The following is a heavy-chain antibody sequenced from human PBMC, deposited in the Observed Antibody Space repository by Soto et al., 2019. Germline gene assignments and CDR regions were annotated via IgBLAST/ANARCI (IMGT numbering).Heavy chain of an antibody. D-gene: IGHD3-22*01. CDR2: MNPNSGNT. Sequence: ASVKVSCKASGYTFTSYDINWVRQATGQGLEWMGWMNPNSGNTGYAQKFQGRVTMTRNTSISTAYMELSSLRSEDTAVYYCAKLNAYYYDNSNVNFDYWGQGTPVTVSS. J-gene: IGHJ4*02. V-gene: IGHV1-8*01. CDR3: AKLNAYYYDNSNVNFDY. CDR1: GYTFTSYD.